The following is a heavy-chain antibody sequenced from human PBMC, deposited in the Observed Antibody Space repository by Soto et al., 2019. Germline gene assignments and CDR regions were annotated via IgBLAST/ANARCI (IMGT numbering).Heavy chain of an antibody. V-gene: IGHV1-8*02. Sequence: ASVKVSCKASGYTFTSYGINWVRQATGQGLEWMGWMNPNSGNTGYAQKFQGRVTMTRNTSISTAYMELSSLRSEDTAVYYCARGRDWNYLPFDYWGQGTLVTVSS. CDR2: MNPNSGNT. J-gene: IGHJ4*02. CDR1: GYTFTSYG. CDR3: ARGRDWNYLPFDY. D-gene: IGHD1-7*01.